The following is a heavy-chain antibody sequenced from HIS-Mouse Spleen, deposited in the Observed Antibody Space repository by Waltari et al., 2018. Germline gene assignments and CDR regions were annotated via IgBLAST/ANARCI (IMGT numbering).Heavy chain of an antibody. Sequence: QLQLQESGPGLVKPSETLSLTCTVSGGSISSSSYYWGWIRQPPGKGLEWIGSIYYSGRTQYNPALKSRVTISVDTSKNQFSLKLSSVTAADTAVYYCARGPRGLMPSSSSWYFDLWGRGTLVTVSS. CDR1: GGSISSSSYY. CDR3: ARGPRGLMPSSSSWYFDL. V-gene: IGHV4-39*01. D-gene: IGHD6-6*01. CDR2: IYYSGRT. J-gene: IGHJ2*01.